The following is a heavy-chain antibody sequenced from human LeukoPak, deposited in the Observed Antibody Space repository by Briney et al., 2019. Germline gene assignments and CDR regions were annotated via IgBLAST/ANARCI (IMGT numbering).Heavy chain of an antibody. CDR1: RGSISSYY. CDR2: IYYSGST. Sequence: PSETLSLTCTVSRGSISSYYWSWIRQPPGKGLEWIGYIYYSGSTNYNPSLRSRVTISVDTSKNQFSVKLSSVTAADTAVYYCAAGGIGSGSYNWFDPWGQGTLVTVSS. CDR3: AAGGIGSGSYNWFDP. V-gene: IGHV4-59*01. J-gene: IGHJ5*02. D-gene: IGHD3-10*01.